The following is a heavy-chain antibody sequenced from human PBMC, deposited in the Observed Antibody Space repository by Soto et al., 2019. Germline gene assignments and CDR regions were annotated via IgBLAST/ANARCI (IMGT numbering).Heavy chain of an antibody. CDR1: GFIFSNCW. CDR2: INSDGSST. Sequence: SLRLSCVASGFIFSNCWMNWVRQAPGMGLVWVSHINSDGSSTTYADSVKGRFTISRDNAKNTLYLQMNSLRAEDTAVYYCVRAIGHYGMDVWRRGTTVTVSS. CDR3: VRAIGHYGMDV. V-gene: IGHV3-74*01. D-gene: IGHD3-22*01. J-gene: IGHJ6*02.